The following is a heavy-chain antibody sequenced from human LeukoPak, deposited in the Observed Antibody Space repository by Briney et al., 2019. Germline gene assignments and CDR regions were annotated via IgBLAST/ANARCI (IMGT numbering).Heavy chain of an antibody. CDR3: ARTEYSSGWYDY. J-gene: IGHJ4*02. CDR1: GFTFGSYS. CDR2: ISSSSSYI. V-gene: IGHV3-21*01. D-gene: IGHD6-19*01. Sequence: GGSLRLSCAASGFTFGSYSMNWVRRAPGKGLEWVSSISSSSSYIYYADSVKGRFTISRDNAKNSLYLQMNSLRAEDTAVYYCARTEYSSGWYDYWGQGTLVTVSS.